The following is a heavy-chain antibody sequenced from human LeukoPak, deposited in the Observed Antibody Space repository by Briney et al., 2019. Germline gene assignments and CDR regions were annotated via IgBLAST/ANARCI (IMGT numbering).Heavy chain of an antibody. V-gene: IGHV4-30-4*01. CDR3: ARSAYTYGPYPFDY. CDR2: VYYSGST. Sequence: PSETLSLTCTVSGGSISSGDYYWSWIRQPPGKGLEWIGYVYYSGSTYYNPSLKSRVTISVDTSKTQFSLKLSSVTAADTAVYYCARSAYTYGPYPFDYWGQGTLVTVSS. D-gene: IGHD5-18*01. CDR1: GGSISSGDYY. J-gene: IGHJ4*02.